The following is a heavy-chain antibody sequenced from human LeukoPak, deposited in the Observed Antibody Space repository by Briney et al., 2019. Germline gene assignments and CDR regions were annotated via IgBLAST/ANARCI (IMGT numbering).Heavy chain of an antibody. CDR1: GFTFSSYG. CDR2: ISYDGSNK. V-gene: IGHV3-30*18. CDR3: AKDVGNSGYDSVDY. D-gene: IGHD5-12*01. Sequence: GGSLRLSCAASGFTFSSYGMHWVRQAPGKGLEWVAVISYDGSNKYYADSVKGRFTISRDNSKNTLYLQMNSLRAEDTAVYYCAKDVGNSGYDSVDYWGQGTLVTVSS. J-gene: IGHJ4*02.